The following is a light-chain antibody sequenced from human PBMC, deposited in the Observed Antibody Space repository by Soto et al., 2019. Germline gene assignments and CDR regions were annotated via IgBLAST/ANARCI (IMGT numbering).Light chain of an antibody. CDR3: CSYAGSNTYV. CDR2: EDS. V-gene: IGLV2-23*01. J-gene: IGLJ1*01. CDR1: SSDVGNYNL. Sequence: QSVLTQPASVSGSPGQSITISCTGTSSDVGNYNLVSWYQRHPGQAPKLIINEDSKRPSGIPNRFSGSKSVNTASLTISGLQGEDEGDYFCCSYAGSNTYVFGTGTKLTVL.